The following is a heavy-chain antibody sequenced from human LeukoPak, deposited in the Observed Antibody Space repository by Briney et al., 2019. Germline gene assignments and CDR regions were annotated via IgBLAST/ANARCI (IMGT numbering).Heavy chain of an antibody. V-gene: IGHV4-34*01. CDR1: GGSFSGYY. Sequence: SETLSLTCAVYGGSFSGYYWSWIRQPPGKGLEWIGEINHSGSTNYNPSLKSRITISVDTSKNQFSLKLSSVTAADTAVYYCARASPLTTVDYWGQGTLVTVSS. D-gene: IGHD4-17*01. CDR2: INHSGST. J-gene: IGHJ4*02. CDR3: ARASPLTTVDY.